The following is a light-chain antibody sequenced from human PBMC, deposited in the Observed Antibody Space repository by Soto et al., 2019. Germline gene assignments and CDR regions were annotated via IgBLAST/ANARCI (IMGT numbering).Light chain of an antibody. CDR2: EVS. CDR3: MQGTHWPLT. Sequence: EAVMTQSPLSLPVTLGQPASISCRSSQSLLYSDGKTFLTWFHQRPGQAPRRLIYEVSNRDSGVPDRFSDSGSGTDFTLKISRVEAEDVGLYYCMQGTHWPLTFGGGTKVDIK. V-gene: IGKV2-30*01. J-gene: IGKJ4*01. CDR1: QSLLYSDGKTF.